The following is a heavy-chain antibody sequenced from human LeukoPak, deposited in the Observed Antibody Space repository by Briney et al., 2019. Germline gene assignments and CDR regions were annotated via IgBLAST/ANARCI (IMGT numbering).Heavy chain of an antibody. CDR1: GYTFTTYG. Sequence: ASVKVSCKPSGYTFTTYGISWVRQAPGQGLEWMGWISAYNGQTNYAQKFQGRVTMTTDTSTSTAYMELRSLRSDDTAVYYCARVGRGYSYESGYWGQGTLVTVSS. J-gene: IGHJ4*02. V-gene: IGHV1-18*01. CDR3: ARVGRGYSYESGY. D-gene: IGHD5-18*01. CDR2: ISAYNGQT.